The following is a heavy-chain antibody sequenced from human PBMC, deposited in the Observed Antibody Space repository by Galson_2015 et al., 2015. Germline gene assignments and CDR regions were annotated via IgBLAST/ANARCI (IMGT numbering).Heavy chain of an antibody. J-gene: IGHJ4*02. CDR1: GFTFSSYA. CDR3: ARDGIYSGYGPGVSALGLGDY. CDR2: ISYDGSNK. Sequence: SLRLSCAASGFTFSSYAMHWVRQAPGKGLEWVAVISYDGSNKYYADSVKGRFTISRDNSKNTLYLQMNSLRAEDTAVYYCARDGIYSGYGPGVSALGLGDYWSQGTLVTVSS. D-gene: IGHD5-12*01. V-gene: IGHV3-30*03.